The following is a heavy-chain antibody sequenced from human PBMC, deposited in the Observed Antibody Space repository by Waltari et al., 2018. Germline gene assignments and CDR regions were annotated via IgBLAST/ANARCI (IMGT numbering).Heavy chain of an antibody. D-gene: IGHD4-4*01. Sequence: QLQLQESGPGLVKPSETLSLTCTVSGGSISSSSYYWGWIRQPPGKGLEWTGSIYYIGSTYSNPSLKSRVTISVDTSKNQFSLKLSSVTAADTAVYYCARHTVTTGGWFDPWGQGTLVTVSS. V-gene: IGHV4-39*07. J-gene: IGHJ5*02. CDR2: IYYIGST. CDR1: GGSISSSSYY. CDR3: ARHTVTTGGWFDP.